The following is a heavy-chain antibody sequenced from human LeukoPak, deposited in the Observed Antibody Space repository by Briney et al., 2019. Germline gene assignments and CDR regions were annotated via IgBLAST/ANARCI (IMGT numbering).Heavy chain of an antibody. D-gene: IGHD6-19*01. CDR3: ARGGIQVSGIDEFDY. J-gene: IGHJ4*02. CDR2: IGIRGDT. Sequence: GGSLRLSCAASGFTFIDYDMHWVRHVIGKGLEWVSAIGIRGDTHYSGSVKGRFTISRENAESSMYLQMNSLRAEDTAVYYCARGGIQVSGIDEFDYWGQGTLVTVSS. V-gene: IGHV3-13*01. CDR1: GFTFIDYD.